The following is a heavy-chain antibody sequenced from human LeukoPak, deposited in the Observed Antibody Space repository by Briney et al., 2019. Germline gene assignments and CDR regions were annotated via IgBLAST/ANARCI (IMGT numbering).Heavy chain of an antibody. CDR2: ITSNGGST. V-gene: IGHV3-64*01. Sequence: GGSMRLSCAASGFTFSNYAMHWVRQAPGKGLEFVSAITSNGGSTYYANSVKGRFTISRDNSKNTLYLQMGSLRAEDTAVYYCARGTIFGVYYMDAWGKGTTVTVSS. J-gene: IGHJ6*03. D-gene: IGHD3-3*01. CDR3: ARGTIFGVYYMDA. CDR1: GFTFSNYA.